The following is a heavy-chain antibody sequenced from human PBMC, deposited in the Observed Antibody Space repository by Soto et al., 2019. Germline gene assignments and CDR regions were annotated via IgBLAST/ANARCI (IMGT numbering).Heavy chain of an antibody. CDR1: GFVFSVYG. CDR3: AKEGRGCGRHFYYGMDV. CDR2: LTHDGNNE. V-gene: IGHV3-30*02. J-gene: IGHJ6*02. D-gene: IGHD3-16*01. Sequence: PGGSLRLPCAASGFVFSVYGMHWVPQAPGTGLEWVALLTHDGNNEFYRESVKGRFSISRSRPTNTVELLMNSLRTEVKGVYCCAKEGRGCGRHFYYGMDVWGQGTTVTVSS.